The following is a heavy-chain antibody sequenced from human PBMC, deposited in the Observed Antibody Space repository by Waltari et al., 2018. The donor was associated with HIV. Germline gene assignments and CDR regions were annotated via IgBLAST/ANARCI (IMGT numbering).Heavy chain of an antibody. Sequence: QVQLQESGPGLVKPSETLSLTCTVSGGSFSTYYWSWIRQPPGKGLEWMGYIYYNGGTKYNPSLKERVTRTIDTSKTQFSLELSSVTTADTAIYYCARDFYGSGIGLSRGRRYFDPWGQGALVTVSS. V-gene: IGHV4-59*01. CDR1: GGSFSTYY. CDR2: IYYNGGT. J-gene: IGHJ5*02. D-gene: IGHD3-10*01. CDR3: ARDFYGSGIGLSRGRRYFDP.